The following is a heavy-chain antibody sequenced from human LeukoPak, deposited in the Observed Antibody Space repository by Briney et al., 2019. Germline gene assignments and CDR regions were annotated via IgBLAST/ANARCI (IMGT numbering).Heavy chain of an antibody. CDR1: GFTFSSYS. V-gene: IGHV3-53*01. J-gene: IGHJ4*02. CDR3: ASEAYY. CDR2: IYSGGST. Sequence: PGGSLRLSCAASGFTFSSYSMNWVRQAPGKGLEWVSVIYSGGSTYYADSVKGRFTISRDNSKNTLYLQMNSLRAEDTAVYYCASEAYYWGQGTLVTVSS.